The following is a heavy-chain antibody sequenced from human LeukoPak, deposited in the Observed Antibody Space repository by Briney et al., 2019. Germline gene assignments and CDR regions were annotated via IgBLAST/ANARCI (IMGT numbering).Heavy chain of an antibody. D-gene: IGHD3-22*01. J-gene: IGHJ4*02. CDR3: ARDHNYYYDSSGYYPLDY. CDR2: ISAYNGNT. CDR1: GYTFTSYG. Sequence: ASVKASCKASGYTFTSYGISWVRQAPGQGLEWMGWISAYNGNTNYAQKLQGRVTMTTDTSTSTAYMELRSLRSDDTAVYYCARDHNYYYDSSGYYPLDYWGQGTLVTVSS. V-gene: IGHV1-18*01.